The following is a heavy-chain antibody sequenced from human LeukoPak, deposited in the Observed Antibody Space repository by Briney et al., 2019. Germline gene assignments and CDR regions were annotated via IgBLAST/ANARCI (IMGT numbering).Heavy chain of an antibody. D-gene: IGHD4-11*01. J-gene: IGHJ6*02. Sequence: GGSLRLSCAASGFTFSSYSMNWVRQAPGKGLEWVSSISSSSSYIYYADSVKGRFTISRDNAKNSLYLPMNSLRAEDTAVYYCARAGTTVTEGPRYYYGMDVWGQGTTVTVSS. CDR2: ISSSSSYI. V-gene: IGHV3-21*01. CDR1: GFTFSSYS. CDR3: ARAGTTVTEGPRYYYGMDV.